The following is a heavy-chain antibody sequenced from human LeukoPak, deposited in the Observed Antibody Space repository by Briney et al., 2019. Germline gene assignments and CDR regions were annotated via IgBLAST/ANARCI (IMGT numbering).Heavy chain of an antibody. CDR3: GKDISAGGMDV. J-gene: IGHJ6*02. CDR1: GFIFSSYN. CDR2: VSNSNSNK. Sequence: GGSLRLSCVASGFIFSSYNMNWVRQAPGKGLEWLSYVSNSNSNKYYADSVQGRFTVSRDNAKNSLYLQMNSPRAEDAALYYCGKDISAGGMDVWGQGTTVTVSS. D-gene: IGHD3-10*01. V-gene: IGHV3-48*01.